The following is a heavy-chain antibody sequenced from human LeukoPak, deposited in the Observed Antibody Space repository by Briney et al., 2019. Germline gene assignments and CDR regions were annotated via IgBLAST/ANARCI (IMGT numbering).Heavy chain of an antibody. CDR3: TRRVDTTRWYDP. J-gene: IGHJ5*02. CDR1: GFTFSTYW. D-gene: IGHD2-15*01. CDR2: ISGDGSTT. V-gene: IGHV3-74*01. Sequence: GGSLRLSCAASGFTFSTYWMHWVRQAPGEGLGWVSRISGDGSTTNYADSVKGRFTISRDNAKNTLYLQMNSLRAEDTAVYYCTRRVDTTRWYDPWGQGTLVTVSS.